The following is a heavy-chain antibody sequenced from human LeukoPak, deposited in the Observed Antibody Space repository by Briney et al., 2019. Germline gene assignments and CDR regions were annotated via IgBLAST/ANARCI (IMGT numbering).Heavy chain of an antibody. J-gene: IGHJ4*02. CDR2: IDYSGST. CDR3: ARGGSYYYLDY. V-gene: IGHV4-59*01. CDR1: GGSISSYY. Sequence: SETLSLTCTVSGGSISSYYWSWIRHPPGKGLEWIGYIDYSGSTKYNPSLKSRVTISLDTSKNQFSLQLTSVTAADTAVYYCARGGSYYYLDYSGQGTLVTVSS. D-gene: IGHD1-26*01.